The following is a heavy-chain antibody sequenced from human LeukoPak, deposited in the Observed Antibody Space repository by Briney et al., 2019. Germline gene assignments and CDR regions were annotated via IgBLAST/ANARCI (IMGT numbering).Heavy chain of an antibody. Sequence: PSETLSLTCAVYGGSFSGYYWSWIRQPPGKGLEWIGEINHSGSTNYNPSLKSRVTISVDTSKNQFSLKLSSVTAADTAVYYCARGRGYSYGYYYYCMDVWGKGTTVTVSS. D-gene: IGHD5-18*01. CDR3: ARGRGYSYGYYYYCMDV. J-gene: IGHJ6*03. CDR2: INHSGST. CDR1: GGSFSGYY. V-gene: IGHV4-34*01.